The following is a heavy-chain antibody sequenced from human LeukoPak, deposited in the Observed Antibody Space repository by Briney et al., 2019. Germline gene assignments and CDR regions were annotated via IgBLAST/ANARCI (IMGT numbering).Heavy chain of an antibody. CDR1: GFTFSSYA. CDR3: ARPQEQWLVLAFDI. D-gene: IGHD6-19*01. Sequence: PGRSLRLSCAASGFTFSSYAMHWVRQAPGKGLEWVAVISYDGSNKYYADSVKGRFTISRDNSKNTLYLQMNSLRAEDTAVYYCARPQEQWLVLAFDIWGQGTMVTVSS. J-gene: IGHJ3*02. CDR2: ISYDGSNK. V-gene: IGHV3-30-3*01.